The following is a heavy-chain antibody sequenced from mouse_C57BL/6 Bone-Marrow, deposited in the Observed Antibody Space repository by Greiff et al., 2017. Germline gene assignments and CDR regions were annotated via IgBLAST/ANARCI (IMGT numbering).Heavy chain of an antibody. CDR3: ARPSYYSNWYFDV. CDR1: GYSFTSYY. D-gene: IGHD2-5*01. V-gene: IGHV1-66*01. Sequence: QVQLQQSGPELVKPGASVKISCKASGYSFTSYYIHWVKQRPGQGLEWIGWIYPGSGNTKYNEKFKGKATLTADKSSSTAYMQLSSLTSEDSAVYYCARPSYYSNWYFDVWGTGTAVTVSS. CDR2: IYPGSGNT. J-gene: IGHJ1*03.